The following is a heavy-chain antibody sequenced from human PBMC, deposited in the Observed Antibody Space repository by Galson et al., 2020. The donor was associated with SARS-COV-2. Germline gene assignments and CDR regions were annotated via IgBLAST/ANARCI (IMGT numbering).Heavy chain of an antibody. CDR2: IWYDGSNK. CDR1: GFTFSSYG. Sequence: GGSLSLSCAASGFTFSSYGMHWVRQAPGKGLEWVAVIWYDGSNKYYADSVKGRFTISRDNSKNTLYLQMNSLRAEDTAVYYCAKEGGYSGYVVDYWGQGTLVTVSS. J-gene: IGHJ4*02. V-gene: IGHV3-33*06. D-gene: IGHD5-12*01. CDR3: AKEGGYSGYVVDY.